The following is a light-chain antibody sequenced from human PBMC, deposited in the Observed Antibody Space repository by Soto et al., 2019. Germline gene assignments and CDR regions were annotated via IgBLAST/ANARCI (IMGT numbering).Light chain of an antibody. CDR3: QQYNYWPRT. Sequence: EIVITQSPATLSVSPGERATLSCRASQTVGSNLAWYQQKRGQAPRLLIYDASTRATGIPARFSGSGSGAEFTLTISGLQSEDFVIYYCQQYNYWPRTFGLGTKVDIK. CDR1: QTVGSN. CDR2: DAS. V-gene: IGKV3D-15*01. J-gene: IGKJ2*01.